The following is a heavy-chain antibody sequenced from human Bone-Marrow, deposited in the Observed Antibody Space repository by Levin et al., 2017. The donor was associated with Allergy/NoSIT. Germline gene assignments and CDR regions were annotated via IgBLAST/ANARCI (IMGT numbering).Heavy chain of an antibody. V-gene: IGHV3-7*01. CDR2: IKQDGSEK. CDR3: ARKGLYDFWSGYQTSGVYYFDY. Sequence: GESLKISCAASGFTFSSYWMSWVRQAPGKGLEWVANIKQDGSEKYYVDSVKGRFTISRDNAKNSLYLQMNSLRAEDTAVYFCARKGLYDFWSGYQTSGVYYFDYWGQGTLVTVSS. D-gene: IGHD3-3*01. CDR1: GFTFSSYW. J-gene: IGHJ4*02.